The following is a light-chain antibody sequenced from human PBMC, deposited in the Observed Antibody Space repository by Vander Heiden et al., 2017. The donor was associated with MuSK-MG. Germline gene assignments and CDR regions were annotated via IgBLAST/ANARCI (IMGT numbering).Light chain of an antibody. V-gene: IGKV3-15*01. CDR1: QTVNNN. Sequence: EIVMTQFPATLSVSPGERATLYCRASQTVNNNFAWYQQKPGQAPRLLIYGASTRATGIPARFSGSRSGTEFTLTISSLQSEDFGVYYCQQFKDWPISFGQGTRLEMK. CDR2: GAS. J-gene: IGKJ5*01. CDR3: QQFKDWPIS.